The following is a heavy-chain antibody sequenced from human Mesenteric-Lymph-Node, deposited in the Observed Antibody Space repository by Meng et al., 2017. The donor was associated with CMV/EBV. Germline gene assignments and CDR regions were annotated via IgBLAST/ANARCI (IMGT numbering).Heavy chain of an antibody. CDR3: ARGSYSSGWYCLDY. J-gene: IGHJ4*02. CDR2: IKSKTDGGTT. D-gene: IGHD6-19*01. V-gene: IGHV3-15*01. Sequence: GESLKISCAASGFTFSNAWMSWVRQAPGKGLEWVGRIKSKTDGGTTDYAAPVKGRFTISRDDSNSIAYLQMNSLKTEDTAVYYCARGSYSSGWYCLDYWGQGTLVTVSS. CDR1: GFTFSNAW.